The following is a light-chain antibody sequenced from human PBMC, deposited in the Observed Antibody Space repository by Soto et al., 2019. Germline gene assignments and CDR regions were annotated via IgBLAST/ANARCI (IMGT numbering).Light chain of an antibody. V-gene: IGLV2-14*01. CDR1: SSDVGAYNY. J-gene: IGLJ1*01. CDR2: DVT. CDR3: SSFTTSTTDV. Sequence: QSALTQPASVSGSPGQSITISCTGTSSDVGAYNYVSWYQQNPGNAPKLMIYDVTNRPSGVSNRFSGSKSGNTASLTISGLQAEDEADYYCSSFTTSTTDVFGTGTKLTVL.